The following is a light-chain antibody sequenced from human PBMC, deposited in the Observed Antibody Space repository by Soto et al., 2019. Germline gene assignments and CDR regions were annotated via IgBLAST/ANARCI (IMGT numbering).Light chain of an antibody. CDR3: QQYYSTPWK. V-gene: IGKV4-1*01. CDR1: LYSSNNKNY. J-gene: IGKJ1*01. Sequence: LYSSNNKNYLAWYQQKPGQPPKLLIYWASTRESGVPDRFSGSGSGTDFTLTISSLQAEDVAVYYCQQYYSTPWKFGQGTKV. CDR2: WAS.